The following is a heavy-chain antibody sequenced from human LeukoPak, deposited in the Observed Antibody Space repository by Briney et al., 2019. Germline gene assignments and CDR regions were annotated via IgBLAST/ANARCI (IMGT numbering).Heavy chain of an antibody. CDR1: GFTFSAYE. D-gene: IGHD2-15*01. Sequence: GGSLRLSCAASGFTFSAYEMNWVRQAPGKGLEWLSYISGSGDTIYYAESVKGRFTISRDNAKNSLYLQMSSLRAEDTAVYYCVSAYGVLLDYWGQGTVDTVSS. CDR2: ISGSGDTI. J-gene: IGHJ4*02. CDR3: VSAYGVLLDY. V-gene: IGHV3-48*03.